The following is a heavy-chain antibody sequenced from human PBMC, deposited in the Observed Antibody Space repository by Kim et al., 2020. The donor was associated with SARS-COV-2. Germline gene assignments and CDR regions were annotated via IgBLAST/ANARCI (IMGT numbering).Heavy chain of an antibody. CDR3: ARLGVSSGWFPYYYYYGMDV. V-gene: IGHV4-39*01. CDR1: GGSISSSSYY. Sequence: SETLSLTCTVSGGSISSSSYYWGWIRQPPGKGLEWIGSIYYSGSTYYNPSLKSRVTISVDTSKNQFSLKLSSVTAADTAVYYCARLGVSSGWFPYYYYYGMDVWGQGTTVTVSS. D-gene: IGHD6-19*01. CDR2: IYYSGST. J-gene: IGHJ6*02.